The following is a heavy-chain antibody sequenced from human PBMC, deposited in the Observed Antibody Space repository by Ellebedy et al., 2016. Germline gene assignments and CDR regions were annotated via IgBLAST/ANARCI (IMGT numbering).Heavy chain of an antibody. CDR3: ARGRVRGPFDV. CDR2: IYYDGSNK. D-gene: IGHD4/OR15-4a*01. Sequence: GESLKISCAASGFTFSDYLIHWVRQAPGKGLEWVAVIYYDGSNKYYAESVKGRFTISRDNSKNTLYLQMNSLGAEDTAVYYCARGRVRGPFDVWGRGTLVTVSS. CDR1: GFTFSDYL. J-gene: IGHJ2*01. V-gene: IGHV3-33*01.